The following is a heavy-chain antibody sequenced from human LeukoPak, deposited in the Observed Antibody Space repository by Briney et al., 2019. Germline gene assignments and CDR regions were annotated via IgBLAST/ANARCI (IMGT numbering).Heavy chain of an antibody. D-gene: IGHD3-10*01. CDR1: GGSFSGYY. CDR2: INHSGST. J-gene: IGHJ4*02. V-gene: IGHV4-34*01. CDR3: ACLLTTRNYYGSGDY. Sequence: SETLSLTCAVYGGSFSGYYWSWIRQPPGKGRDWIGEINHSGSTNYNPSLKSRVTISVDTSKNQFSLKLSSVTAADTAVYYCACLLTTRNYYGSGDYGGQGTLVTVSS.